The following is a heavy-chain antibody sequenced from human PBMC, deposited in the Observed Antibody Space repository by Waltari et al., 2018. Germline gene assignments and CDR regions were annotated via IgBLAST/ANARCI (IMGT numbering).Heavy chain of an antibody. V-gene: IGHV4-34*01. J-gene: IGHJ4*02. Sequence: QVQLQQWGAGLLKPSETLSLTCAVYGGSFSGYYWSWIRQPPGKGLEWIGEINHSGSTNYNPALKSRVTISVDTSKNQFSLKLSSVTAADTALYYCARGYSRWSYWGQGTLVTVSS. CDR2: INHSGST. CDR1: GGSFSGYY. CDR3: ARGYSRWSY. D-gene: IGHD4-4*01.